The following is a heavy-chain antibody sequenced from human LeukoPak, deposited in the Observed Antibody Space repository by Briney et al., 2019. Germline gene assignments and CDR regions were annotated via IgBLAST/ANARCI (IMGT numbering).Heavy chain of an antibody. D-gene: IGHD3-10*01. CDR2: IIPIFGTA. V-gene: IGHV1-69*06. CDR3: ARGILWFGESEGDAFDI. CDR1: GGTFSSYA. Sequence: SVKASCKASGGTFSSYAISWVRQAPGQGLEWMGGIIPIFGTANYAQKFQGRVTITADKSTSTAYMELSSLRSEDTAVYYCARGILWFGESEGDAFDIWGQGTMVTVSS. J-gene: IGHJ3*02.